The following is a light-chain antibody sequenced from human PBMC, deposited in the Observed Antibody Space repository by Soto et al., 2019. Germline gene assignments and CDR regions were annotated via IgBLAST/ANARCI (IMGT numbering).Light chain of an antibody. CDR1: QSVSSNY. CDR2: GAS. Sequence: EIVLTQSPGTLSLSPGERATLSCRASQSVSSNYLAWYQQKPGQAPRLLIYGASSRATGIPDRFSGSGSGTDFTLTISRLEPEDFAVYYCQQYGSSPPATFGQGTNLESK. CDR3: QQYGSSPPAT. J-gene: IGKJ2*01. V-gene: IGKV3-20*01.